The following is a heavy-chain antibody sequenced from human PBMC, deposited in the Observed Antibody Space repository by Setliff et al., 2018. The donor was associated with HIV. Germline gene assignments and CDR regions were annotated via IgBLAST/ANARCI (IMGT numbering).Heavy chain of an antibody. J-gene: IGHJ6*03. CDR1: GYTFTGYY. D-gene: IGHD3-3*01. CDR2: INPNSGGT. V-gene: IGHV1-2*04. Sequence: ASVKVSCKASGYTFTGYYMRWVRQAPGQGLEWMGWINPNSGGTNYAQKFQGWVTMTRDTSISTAYMELSRLRSDDTAVYYCARAARGNTIFGVVPHYYMDVWGKGTTVTVSS. CDR3: ARAARGNTIFGVVPHYYMDV.